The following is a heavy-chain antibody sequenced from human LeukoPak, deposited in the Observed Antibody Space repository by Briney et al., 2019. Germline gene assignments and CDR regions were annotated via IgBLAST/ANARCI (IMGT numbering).Heavy chain of an antibody. V-gene: IGHV3-7*01. Sequence: GGSLRLSCAASGFSLSNYWMSWVRQAPGKGLEWVANINQGGSDKYYVDSVMGRFTISKDNAKNSVYLQMNSLRPEDTAIYYCAWYGVTHGLDVWGQGTTVTVSS. J-gene: IGHJ6*02. CDR2: INQGGSDK. CDR1: GFSLSNYW. CDR3: AWYGVTHGLDV. D-gene: IGHD3-10*01.